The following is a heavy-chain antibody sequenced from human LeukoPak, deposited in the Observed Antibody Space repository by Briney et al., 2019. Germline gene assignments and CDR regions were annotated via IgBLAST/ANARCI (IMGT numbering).Heavy chain of an antibody. D-gene: IGHD3-10*01. CDR2: ISGSGGST. V-gene: IGHV3-23*01. Sequence: GGSLRLSCAASGFTFSSYAMSWVRQAPGKGLEWVSAISGSGGSTYYADSVKGRFTISRDNSKNTLYLQMNSLRAEDTAVYYCARTSGELFSLWFDPWGQGTLVTVSS. CDR1: GFTFSSYA. J-gene: IGHJ5*02. CDR3: ARTSGELFSLWFDP.